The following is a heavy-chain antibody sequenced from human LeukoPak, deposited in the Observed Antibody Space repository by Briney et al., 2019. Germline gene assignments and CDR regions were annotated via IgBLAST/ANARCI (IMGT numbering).Heavy chain of an antibody. CDR2: ISSSGSN. V-gene: IGHV4-59*08. CDR1: GLSINSYY. J-gene: IGHJ4*02. D-gene: IGHD2-15*01. Sequence: SETLSLTCTVSGLSINSYYGSWVRQPPGKGLEGIGCISSSGSNSFNPPLKIRVTVSQDTSKNHFSLKLSSVTAADTAVYDCARHSPYCSGGSCYFDYWGQGTLVTVSS. CDR3: ARHSPYCSGGSCYFDY.